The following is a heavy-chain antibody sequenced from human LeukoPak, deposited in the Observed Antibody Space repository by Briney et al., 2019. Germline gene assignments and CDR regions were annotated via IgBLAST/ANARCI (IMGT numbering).Heavy chain of an antibody. V-gene: IGHV4-4*07. CDR3: ASGRRYCSGGSCYDDAFDI. CDR2: IYSSGST. CDR1: GSSISNYY. J-gene: IGHJ3*02. Sequence: SETLSLTCIVSGSSISNYYWSWIRQPAGKGLEWIGRIYSSGSTNYNPALKSRVTMSLDTSKNQFSLKLSSVTAADTAVYYCASGRRYCSGGSCYDDAFDIWGQGTMVTVSS. D-gene: IGHD2-15*01.